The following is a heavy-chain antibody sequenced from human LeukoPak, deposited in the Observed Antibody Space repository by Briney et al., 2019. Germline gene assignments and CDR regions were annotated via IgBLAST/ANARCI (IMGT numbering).Heavy chain of an antibody. CDR3: ARDDGYSYGYSY. J-gene: IGHJ4*02. V-gene: IGHV4-39*07. Sequence: SETLSLTCTVSGGSINTPNYYWGWIRQTPGKGLEWIGNIFYSGGTYYSPSLTSRVTISLDTSRNQFSLKLNSVTAADTAVYYCARDDGYSYGYSYWGQGTLVTVSS. CDR2: IFYSGGT. D-gene: IGHD5-18*01. CDR1: GGSINTPNYY.